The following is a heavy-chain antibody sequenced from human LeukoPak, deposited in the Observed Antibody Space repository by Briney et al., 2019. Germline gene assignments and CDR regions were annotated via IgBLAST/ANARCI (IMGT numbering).Heavy chain of an antibody. D-gene: IGHD2-15*01. CDR3: AKNGDRGAYCTGGTCYPYFYYYMDV. CDR2: ISTSGTSI. V-gene: IGHV3-48*03. Sequence: GGSLRLSCAASGFTFSSYEMNWVRQAPGKGLEWVSYISTSGTSIYYTDSVKGRFTISRDNSKNTLYLQMNSLRAEDTAIYYCAKNGDRGAYCTGGTCYPYFYYYMDVWGKGTTVTI. CDR1: GFTFSSYE. J-gene: IGHJ6*03.